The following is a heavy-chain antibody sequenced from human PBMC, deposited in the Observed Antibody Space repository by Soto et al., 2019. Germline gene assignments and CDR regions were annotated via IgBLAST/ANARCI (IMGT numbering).Heavy chain of an antibody. CDR3: ARGSGVAAAGTYYYYYGMDV. Sequence: PGESLTISCKGSGYSFTSYWIGWVRQMPGKGLEWMGIIYPGDSDTRYSPSFQGQVTISADKSISTAYLQWSSLKASDTAMYYCARGSGVAAAGTYYYYYGMDVWGQGTTVTVSS. CDR2: IYPGDSDT. V-gene: IGHV5-51*01. D-gene: IGHD6-13*01. CDR1: GYSFTSYW. J-gene: IGHJ6*02.